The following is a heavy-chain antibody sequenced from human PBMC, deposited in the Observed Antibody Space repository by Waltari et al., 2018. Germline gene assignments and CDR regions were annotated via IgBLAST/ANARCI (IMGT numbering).Heavy chain of an antibody. V-gene: IGHV3-33*05. CDR2: ILSDGTNK. CDR1: GFTFSSYG. Sequence: QVQLVESGGGVVQPGRSLRLSCAASGFTFSSYGMHWVRQAPGKGLDWVAVILSDGTNKYYADSVKGRFTISRDKSKNTLYLQMNSLRAEDTAVYYCAREFSSSSGRVFDSWGQGTLVTVSS. D-gene: IGHD6-6*01. J-gene: IGHJ4*02. CDR3: AREFSSSSGRVFDS.